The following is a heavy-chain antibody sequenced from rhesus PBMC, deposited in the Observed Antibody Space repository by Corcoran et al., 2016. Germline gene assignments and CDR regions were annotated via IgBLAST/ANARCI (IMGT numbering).Heavy chain of an antibody. Sequence: QLQLQESGPGLVKPSETLSLTCAVSGGSISGGYGWSWIRQPPGKGLEWIGHIFGSIGSTYYNPSLKSRVTSSTDTSKNKFSLSLSSVTAADTAVYYCARESSSGHYFDYWGQGVLVTVSS. D-gene: IGHD6-31*01. V-gene: IGHV4S7*01. CDR2: IFGSIGST. CDR1: GGSISGGYG. CDR3: ARESSSGHYFDY. J-gene: IGHJ4*01.